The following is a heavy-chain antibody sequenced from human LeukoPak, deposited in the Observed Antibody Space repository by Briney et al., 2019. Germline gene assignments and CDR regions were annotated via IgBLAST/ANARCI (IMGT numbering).Heavy chain of an antibody. D-gene: IGHD1-26*01. CDR1: GFTFSSYA. Sequence: PGGSLRLSCAASGFTFSSYAMTWAGQAPGKGLEWVSGISGSGGTTYYADSVKGRFTISRDNSKNTLYLQMNSLRAEDTAVYYCAKGSYGEPYYYVDVWGKGTTVTVSS. CDR2: ISGSGGTT. CDR3: AKGSYGEPYYYVDV. V-gene: IGHV3-23*01. J-gene: IGHJ6*03.